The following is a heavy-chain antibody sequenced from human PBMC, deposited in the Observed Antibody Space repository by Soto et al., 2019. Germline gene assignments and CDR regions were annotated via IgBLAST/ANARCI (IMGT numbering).Heavy chain of an antibody. Sequence: QVQLVQSGAEVKKPGASVKVSCKASGYTFTSYGISWVRQAPGQGLEWMGWISAYNGNTNYAQKLQGRVTMTTDTTTSTAYMELRGLRSDDTAVYYCAGDQTTVAGTHYSDYWGQGTLVTVSS. CDR2: ISAYNGNT. CDR1: GYTFTSYG. J-gene: IGHJ4*02. D-gene: IGHD6-19*01. CDR3: AGDQTTVAGTHYSDY. V-gene: IGHV1-18*01.